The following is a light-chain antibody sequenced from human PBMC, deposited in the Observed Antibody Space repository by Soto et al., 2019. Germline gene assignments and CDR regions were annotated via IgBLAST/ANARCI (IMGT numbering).Light chain of an antibody. V-gene: IGKV3-20*01. Sequence: EIVLTQSPGTLSLSPGERATLSCRASQSVSSNYLAWYQQIPGQTPRLLIYGASSRATGIADRFSGSGSGTDFTLTISSLEPEDFAVYYCQQYGSSHLTCGQGTKVEIK. CDR3: QQYGSSHLT. CDR1: QSVSSNY. CDR2: GAS. J-gene: IGKJ1*01.